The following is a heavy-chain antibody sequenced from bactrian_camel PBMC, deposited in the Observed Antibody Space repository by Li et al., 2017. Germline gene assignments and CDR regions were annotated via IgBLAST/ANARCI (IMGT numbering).Heavy chain of an antibody. V-gene: IGHV3S6*01. CDR2: IFSDGSET. D-gene: IGHD4*01. Sequence: VQLVESGGGSVQTGGSLRLSCAASGFTFGNYAMYWFRQAPGKGREWVSTIFSDGSETSYADSVKGRFAISRDNANNTLYLQLNDLKSDDTAMYFCARGSDWASLATTEYEHWGQGTQVTVS. CDR1: GFTFGNYA. J-gene: IGHJ4*01. CDR3: ARGSDWASLATTEYEH.